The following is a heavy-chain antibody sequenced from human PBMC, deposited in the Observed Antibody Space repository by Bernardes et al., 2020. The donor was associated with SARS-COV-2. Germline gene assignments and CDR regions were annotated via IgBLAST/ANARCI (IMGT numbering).Heavy chain of an antibody. Sequence: SETLSLTCSVSGGSISTSNYYWGWLRQPPGKGLEWIGSIYHRGSTNYNPSVLSRVTLSVDTDKNQFVLRLTSVTAADTAVEFCAAPYCSNGVCSTPLGYWGQGTQVTVSS. V-gene: IGHV4-39*01. CDR3: AAPYCSNGVCSTPLGY. CDR1: GGSISTSNYY. J-gene: IGHJ4*02. CDR2: IYHRGST. D-gene: IGHD2-8*01.